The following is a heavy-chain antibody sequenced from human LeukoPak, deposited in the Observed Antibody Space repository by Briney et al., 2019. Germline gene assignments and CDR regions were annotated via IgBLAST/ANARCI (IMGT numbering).Heavy chain of an antibody. CDR3: ARGGAGSAYYGWDFFRFDY. V-gene: IGHV1-2*02. CDR1: GYTFTAYY. Sequence: GASVKVSCKASGYTFTAYYMHWVRQAPGQGPEWMGWINPHNGGAKYADRLQGRVTMTRDTSIGTAYMELSRLRSDDTAVYYCARGGAGSAYYGWDFFRFDYWGQGTLVTVSS. D-gene: IGHD4-17*01. CDR2: INPHNGGA. J-gene: IGHJ4*02.